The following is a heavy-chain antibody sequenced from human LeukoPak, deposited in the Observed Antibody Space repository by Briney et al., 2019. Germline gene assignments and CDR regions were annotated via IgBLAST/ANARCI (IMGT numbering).Heavy chain of an antibody. CDR2: IYTSGST. CDR3: ARVPMNDAFDI. Sequence: SSETLSLTCTVSGGSISSYYWSWIRQPAGKGLEWIGRIYTSGSTYYNPSLKSRVTISVDTSKNQFSLNLSSVTAADTAVYYCARVPMNDAFDIWGQGTMVTVSS. CDR1: GGSISSYY. V-gene: IGHV4-4*07. J-gene: IGHJ3*02.